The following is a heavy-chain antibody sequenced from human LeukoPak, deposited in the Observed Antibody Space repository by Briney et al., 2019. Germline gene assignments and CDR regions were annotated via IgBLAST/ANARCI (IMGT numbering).Heavy chain of an antibody. CDR1: GFTFSSYA. D-gene: IGHD3-3*01. CDR2: ISGSGGST. CDR3: AKGPEFWPSPGYGMDV. J-gene: IGHJ6*02. Sequence: PGGSLRLSCAASGFTFSSYAMSWVRQAPGKGLEWVSAISGSGGSTYYADSVKGRFTISRDNSKNTLYLQMNSLRAEDTAVYYCAKGPEFWPSPGYGMDVWGQGTTVTVSS. V-gene: IGHV3-23*01.